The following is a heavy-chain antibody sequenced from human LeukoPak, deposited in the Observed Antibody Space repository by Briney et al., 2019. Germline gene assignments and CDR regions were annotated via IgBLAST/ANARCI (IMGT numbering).Heavy chain of an antibody. D-gene: IGHD1-1*01. CDR1: GFPFSSYW. V-gene: IGHV3-7*04. CDR3: TTENWYVFEN. J-gene: IGHJ4*02. CDR2: ITLDGSDS. Sequence: GGSLRLSCAASGFPFSSYWMVWVRQAPGKGLEWVATITLDGSDSYYVDSVKGRFTVSRDNAKNSLYLQMNSLRVEDTAVFYCTTENWYVFENWGRGSLVTVSS.